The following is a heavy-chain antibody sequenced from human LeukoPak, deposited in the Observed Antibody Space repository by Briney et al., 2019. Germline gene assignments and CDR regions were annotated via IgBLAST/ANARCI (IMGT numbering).Heavy chain of an antibody. CDR1: GFTFSNAW. J-gene: IGHJ3*02. D-gene: IGHD3-16*02. CDR3: TATMTTFGGVIVTGYAFDI. Sequence: GGSLRLSCAASGFTFSNAWMSWVRQAPGKGLEWVGRIKSKTDGGTTDYAAPVKGRFTISRDDSKNTLYLQMNSLKTEDTAVYYCTATMTTFGGVIVTGYAFDIWGQGTMVTVSS. CDR2: IKSKTDGGTT. V-gene: IGHV3-15*01.